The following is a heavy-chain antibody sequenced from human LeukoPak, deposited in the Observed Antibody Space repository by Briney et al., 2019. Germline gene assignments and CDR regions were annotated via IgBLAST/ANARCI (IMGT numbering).Heavy chain of an antibody. CDR3: ARGGGFGESYYYYGMDV. CDR1: GGSFSGYY. CDR2: INHSGST. V-gene: IGHV4-34*01. J-gene: IGHJ6*04. Sequence: SETLSLTCAVYGGSFSGYYWSWIRQPPGKGLEWIGEINHSGSTNYNPSLKSRVTISVDTSKNQFSLKLSSVTAADTAVYYCARGGGFGESYYYYGMDVWGKGTTVTVSS. D-gene: IGHD3-10*01.